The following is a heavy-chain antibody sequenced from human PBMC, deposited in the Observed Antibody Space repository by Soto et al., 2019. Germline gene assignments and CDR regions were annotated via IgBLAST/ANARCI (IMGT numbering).Heavy chain of an antibody. J-gene: IGHJ3*02. CDR2: INSDGSST. Sequence: EVQLVESGGGLVQPGGSLRLSCAASGFTFNTYWMHWVRQAPGKGLVWVSRINSDGSSTSYADSVKGRFTISRDNAKNTLYLQMNSLRAEDTAVYYCARDPQWDGNHFDIWGQGTMVTVSS. CDR1: GFTFNTYW. V-gene: IGHV3-74*01. CDR3: ARDPQWDGNHFDI. D-gene: IGHD1-26*01.